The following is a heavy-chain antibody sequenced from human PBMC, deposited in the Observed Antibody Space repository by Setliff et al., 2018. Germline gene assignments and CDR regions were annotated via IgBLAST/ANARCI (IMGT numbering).Heavy chain of an antibody. CDR1: DGSFSNYY. Sequence: LSLTCAVYDGSFSNYYWGWIRQSPGKRPEWIAEINQSGNTNYNPSLNSRVSVSVDTPTNQFSLKVFSVTAADTAVYYCRFWSSYYKNDYWAQGTLVTVSS. CDR3: RFWSSYYKNDY. D-gene: IGHD3-3*01. J-gene: IGHJ4*02. CDR2: INQSGNT. V-gene: IGHV4-34*01.